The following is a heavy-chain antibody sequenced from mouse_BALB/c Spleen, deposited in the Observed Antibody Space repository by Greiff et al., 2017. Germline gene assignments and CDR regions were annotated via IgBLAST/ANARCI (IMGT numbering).Heavy chain of an antibody. V-gene: IGHV3-2*02. J-gene: IGHJ4*01. D-gene: IGHD2-3*01. CDR2: ISYSGST. Sequence: EVKLMESGPGLVKPSQSLSLTCTVTGYSITSDYAWNWIRQFPGNKLEWMGYISYSGSTSYNPSLKSRISITRDTSKNQFFLQLNSVTTEDTATYYCARGGLLRAMDYWGQGTSVTVSS. CDR3: ARGGLLRAMDY. CDR1: GYSITSDYA.